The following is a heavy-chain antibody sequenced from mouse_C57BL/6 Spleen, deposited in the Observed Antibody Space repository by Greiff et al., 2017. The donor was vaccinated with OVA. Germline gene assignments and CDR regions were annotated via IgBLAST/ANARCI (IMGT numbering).Heavy chain of an antibody. Sequence: EVKLMESGGGLVKPGGSLKLSCAASGFTFSSYTMSWVRQTPEKRLEWVATISGGSGNTYYPDSVKGRFTISRDNAKKPLYLQMSSLRSEDTSLYYCARRELGDYWGQGTTLTVSS. CDR2: ISGGSGNT. CDR1: GFTFSSYT. D-gene: IGHD4-1*01. V-gene: IGHV5-9*01. J-gene: IGHJ2*01. CDR3: ARRELGDY.